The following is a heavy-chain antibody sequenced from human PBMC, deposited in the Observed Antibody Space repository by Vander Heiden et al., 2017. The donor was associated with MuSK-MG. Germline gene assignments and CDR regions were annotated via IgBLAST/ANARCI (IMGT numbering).Heavy chain of an antibody. D-gene: IGHD6-19*01. CDR2: IYYTGST. V-gene: IGHV4-59*08. J-gene: IGHJ6*02. CDR3: AGNPVAGRSFYYYYGMDV. Sequence: QVHLQESGPVLVKPSETLFLTCSVPDGSILTYYRSSIRQPPLKGLDWIGYIYYTGSTNYNPSLKSRVTISVGTSKNQFSLKLSSVTAADTAMYYCAGNPVAGRSFYYYYGMDVWVQGTTVTVSS. CDR1: DGSILTYY.